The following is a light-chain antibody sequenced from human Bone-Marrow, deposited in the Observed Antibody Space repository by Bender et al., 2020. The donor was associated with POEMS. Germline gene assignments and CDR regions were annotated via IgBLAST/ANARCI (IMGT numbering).Light chain of an antibody. CDR1: SSDVGGYNY. Sequence: QSALTQPPSASGSPGQSVTISCTGTSSDVGGYNYVSWYQQTSGKAPKLMIYDVSKRPSGVSNRFSASKSGNTASLTISGLQPEDEADYFCCSYAGSDVRVFGGGTKLTVV. J-gene: IGLJ3*02. CDR3: CSYAGSDVRV. CDR2: DVS. V-gene: IGLV2-8*01.